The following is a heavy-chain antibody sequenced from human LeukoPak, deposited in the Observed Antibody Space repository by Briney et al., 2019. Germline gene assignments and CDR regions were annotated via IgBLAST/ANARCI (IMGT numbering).Heavy chain of an antibody. D-gene: IGHD5-12*01. CDR3: AREPPAQYSAYDGRGY. Sequence: KPGGSLRLSCAASGFTFRCYSINWVRQAPGKGLEWVSSIISSSNYIYYADSVKGRFTISRDNAKNTLYLQMNSLRAEDTAVYYCAREPPAQYSAYDGRGYWGQGTLVTVSS. CDR1: GFTFRCYS. J-gene: IGHJ4*02. CDR2: IISSSNYI. V-gene: IGHV3-21*06.